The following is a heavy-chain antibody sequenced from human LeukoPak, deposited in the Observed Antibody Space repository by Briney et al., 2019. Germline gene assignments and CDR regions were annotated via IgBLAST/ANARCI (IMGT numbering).Heavy chain of an antibody. Sequence: ASVKVSCKASGYTFTLFDINWVRQAPGQGLEWMVNMNPRSGNADYALKFQGRVTMTSDTSLNTAYMELSTLKSDDTAVYYCARGVDSNTWGQGTLVTVSS. CDR2: MNPRSGNA. J-gene: IGHJ4*02. CDR1: GYTFTLFD. V-gene: IGHV1-8*01. D-gene: IGHD3-22*01. CDR3: ARGVDSNT.